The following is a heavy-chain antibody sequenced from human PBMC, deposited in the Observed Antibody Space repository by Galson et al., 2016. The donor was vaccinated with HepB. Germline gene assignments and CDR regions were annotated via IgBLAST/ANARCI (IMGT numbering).Heavy chain of an antibody. CDR1: GFTFNTYA. CDR3: AKIRLVGYNSGWRGSFDI. CDR2: ITGNGGTT. V-gene: IGHV3-23*01. Sequence: SLRLSCAASGFTFNTYAMSWVRQAPGKGPEWVSAITGNGGTTYYTDSVKGRFTISRDNSKNTLYLQMNSLRVDDAAVYYCAKIRLVGYNSGWRGSFDIWGRGTMVTVSS. D-gene: IGHD6-19*01. J-gene: IGHJ3*02.